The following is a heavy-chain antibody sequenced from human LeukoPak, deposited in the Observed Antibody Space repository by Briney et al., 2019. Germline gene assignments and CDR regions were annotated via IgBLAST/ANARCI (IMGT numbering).Heavy chain of an antibody. D-gene: IGHD3-10*01. V-gene: IGHV3-74*01. CDR2: INSDGSRT. Sequence: GGSLRLSCAASGFTFSSYWMHWVRQAPGKGLVWVSRINSDGSRTNYADSVKGRFTISRDNAKNTLYLQMISLRAEDTAVYYCAKDLMRDRWFGESWGQGTLVTVSS. CDR1: GFTFSSYW. CDR3: AKDLMRDRWFGES. J-gene: IGHJ5*02.